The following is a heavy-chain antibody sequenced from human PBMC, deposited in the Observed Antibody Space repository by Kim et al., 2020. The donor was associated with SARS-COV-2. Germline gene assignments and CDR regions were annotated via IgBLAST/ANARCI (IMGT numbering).Heavy chain of an antibody. CDR3: ARGGYCSGGGCSRYYFY. V-gene: IGHV1-18*01. Sequence: ASVKVSCKTSGYTFTSYGINLVLQTPGQGHEWSGWLRSNNGNTNSAQKRQGRVTITTDTSTSTAYMKLRMLRSDDTTVYYCARGGYCSGGGCSRYYFY. D-gene: IGHD2-15*01. CDR2: LRSNNGNT. CDR1: GYTFTSYG. J-gene: IGHJ6*01.